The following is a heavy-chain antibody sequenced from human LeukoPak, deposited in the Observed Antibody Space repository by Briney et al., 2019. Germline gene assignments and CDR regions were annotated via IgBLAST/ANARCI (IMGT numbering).Heavy chain of an antibody. Sequence: ASVKVSCKASGYAFSNYALHWIRQAPGQGLEWMGWINTNTGTPTYAQGFTGRFVFSLDTSVSTAFLQISSLKASDTAMYYCARSPPSSYCTSTSCYPRHFDYWGQGTLVTVSS. V-gene: IGHV7-4-1*02. CDR1: GYAFSNYA. CDR3: ARSPPSSYCTSTSCYPRHFDY. J-gene: IGHJ4*02. D-gene: IGHD2-2*01. CDR2: INTNTGTP.